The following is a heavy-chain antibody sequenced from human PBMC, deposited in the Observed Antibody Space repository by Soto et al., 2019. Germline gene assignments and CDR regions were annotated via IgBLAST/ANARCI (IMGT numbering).Heavy chain of an antibody. D-gene: IGHD2-15*01. V-gene: IGHV1-69*02. J-gene: IGHJ4*02. Sequence: QVQLVQSGAEVKQPGSSVKVSCRISGGTFTSYTISWVRQAPGQGLEWMGRIIPIIDMTDYAQTFQGRVTITADESMSTAYMELSSLRSDDTAVYFCASRTGGNWAEFDHLGQGTLVTVSS. CDR1: GGTFTSYT. CDR3: ASRTGGNWAEFDH. CDR2: IIPIIDMT.